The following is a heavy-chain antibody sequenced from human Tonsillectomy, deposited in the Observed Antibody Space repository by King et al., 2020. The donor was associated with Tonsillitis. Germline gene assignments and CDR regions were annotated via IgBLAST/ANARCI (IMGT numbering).Heavy chain of an antibody. Sequence: QLVKSGAEVKKPGESLKISCEGSGFRFTRYWIGWVRQMPGKGLEWMGIIYPDDSDTRYSPSFQGQVTISADKSIRTAYLQWSSLKASDTAVYYCARHNYYDSSGYYSDYWGPGTLVTVSS. D-gene: IGHD3-22*01. CDR2: IYPDDSDT. J-gene: IGHJ4*02. V-gene: IGHV5-51*01. CDR3: ARHNYYDSSGYYSDY. CDR1: GFRFTRYW.